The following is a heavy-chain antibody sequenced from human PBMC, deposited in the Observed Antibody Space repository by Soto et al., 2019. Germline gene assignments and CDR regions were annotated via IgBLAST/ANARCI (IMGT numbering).Heavy chain of an antibody. V-gene: IGHV2-5*02. CDR1: GFSLTTSGVG. D-gene: IGHD1-26*01. CDR3: AHDRVGDTGFKY. CDR2: IYWDDDK. J-gene: IGHJ4*02. Sequence: QITLKESGPTLVKPTQTLTLTCTFSGFSLTTSGVGVGWIRQPPGKALEWLALIYWDDDKRYNPSLKSKLTITKDSSRDQVFLTTTNMDTTYPATYYCAHDRVGDTGFKYCGQGTLVTVSS.